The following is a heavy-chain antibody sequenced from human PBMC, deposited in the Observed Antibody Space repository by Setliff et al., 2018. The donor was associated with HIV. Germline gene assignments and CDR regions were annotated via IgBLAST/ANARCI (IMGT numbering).Heavy chain of an antibody. J-gene: IGHJ6*02. Sequence: ASVKVSCKASGYTFTSYDINWVRQATGQGLEWMAWMNPNSGNTGYTQKFQGRVTITRNTSITTAYMELSSLRSENTAIYYCARDAWVEFLEWTFYGMDVWGQGTTVTVSS. V-gene: IGHV1-8*03. CDR1: GYTFTSYD. D-gene: IGHD3-3*02. CDR3: ARDAWVEFLEWTFYGMDV. CDR2: MNPNSGNT.